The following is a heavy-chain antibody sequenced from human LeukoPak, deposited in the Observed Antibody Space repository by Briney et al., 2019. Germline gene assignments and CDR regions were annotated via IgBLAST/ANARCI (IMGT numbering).Heavy chain of an antibody. Sequence: ASVNVSCKASGYTFTSYGLSWVRQATGAGLERMGWISARSGNTRYTQTFQDRVTMTTDTSTTTAYMELRSLRSDDTAVYYCARDYRGPDDNSDYLSLAVLDYWGQGTLVTVSS. J-gene: IGHJ4*02. D-gene: IGHD4-11*01. CDR1: GYTFTSYG. CDR2: ISARSGNT. V-gene: IGHV1-18*01. CDR3: ARDYRGPDDNSDYLSLAVLDY.